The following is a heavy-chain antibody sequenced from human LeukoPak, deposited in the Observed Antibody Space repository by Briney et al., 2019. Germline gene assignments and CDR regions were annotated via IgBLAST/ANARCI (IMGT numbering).Heavy chain of an antibody. CDR2: IYYSGST. D-gene: IGHD2-15*01. J-gene: IGHJ6*04. V-gene: IGHV4-30-4*01. Sequence: PSQTLSLTCTVSGGSISSGDYYWSWIRQPPGKGLEWIGYIYYSGSTYYNPSLKSRVTISVDTSKNQFSLKLSSVTAADTAVYYCARDPLVVVAATRYFYYAMDVWGKGTTVTVSS. CDR1: GGSISSGDYY. CDR3: ARDPLVVVAATRYFYYAMDV.